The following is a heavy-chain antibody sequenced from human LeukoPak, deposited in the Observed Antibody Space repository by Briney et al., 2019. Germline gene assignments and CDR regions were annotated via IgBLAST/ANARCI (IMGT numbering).Heavy chain of an antibody. Sequence: GGSLRLSCAASGSTVSSNYMSWVRQAPGKGLEWVSVIYSGGSTYYADSVKGRFTISRDNSKNTLFLQMNSLTAEDTAIYSCARPRLEYCSGGSCFDAFDIWGQGTMVTVSS. J-gene: IGHJ3*02. V-gene: IGHV3-53*01. CDR3: ARPRLEYCSGGSCFDAFDI. CDR1: GSTVSSNY. CDR2: IYSGGST. D-gene: IGHD2-15*01.